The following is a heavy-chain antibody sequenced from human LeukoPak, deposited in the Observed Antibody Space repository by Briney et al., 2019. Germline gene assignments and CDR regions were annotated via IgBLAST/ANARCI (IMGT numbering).Heavy chain of an antibody. J-gene: IGHJ4*02. CDR3: AKDIRSSTSPLGTDY. CDR1: GFTFSSYE. D-gene: IGHD2-2*01. CDR2: ISSSGSTI. Sequence: GGSLRLSCAASGFTFSSYEMNWVRQAPGKGLEWVSYISSSGSTIYYADSVKGRFTISRDNSKNTLYLQMNSLRAEDTAVYYCAKDIRSSTSPLGTDYWGQGTLVTVSS. V-gene: IGHV3-48*03.